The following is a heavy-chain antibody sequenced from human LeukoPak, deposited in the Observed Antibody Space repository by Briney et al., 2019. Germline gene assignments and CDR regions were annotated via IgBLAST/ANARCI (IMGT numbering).Heavy chain of an antibody. CDR3: ARDLGAIFESSGYSYDY. D-gene: IGHD3-22*01. J-gene: IGHJ4*02. Sequence: GGSLRLSCAASGFTFSSYSMNWARQAPGKGLEWVSSISSSSSYIYYADSVKGRFTISRDNAKNSLYLQMNSLRAEDTAVYYCARDLGAIFESSGYSYDYWGQGTLVTVSS. CDR2: ISSSSSYI. V-gene: IGHV3-21*01. CDR1: GFTFSSYS.